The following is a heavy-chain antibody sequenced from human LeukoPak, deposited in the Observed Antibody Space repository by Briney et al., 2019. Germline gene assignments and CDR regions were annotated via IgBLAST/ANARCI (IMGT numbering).Heavy chain of an antibody. CDR1: GVTFSCYA. CDR3: AKDHNNRRSDVLRYFDY. V-gene: IGHV3-23*01. J-gene: IGHJ4*02. Sequence: GVSLRLSCAASGVTFSCYAMSWVRQAPGKGLEWVSAISGSGGSTYYADSVKGRFAISRDNSKTTLYLQMNSLRAEDSAVYYCAKDHNNRRSDVLRYFDYWGQGTLVTVST. D-gene: IGHD4-17*01. CDR2: ISGSGGST.